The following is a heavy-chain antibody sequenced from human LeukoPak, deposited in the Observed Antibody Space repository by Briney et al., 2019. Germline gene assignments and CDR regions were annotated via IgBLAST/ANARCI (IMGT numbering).Heavy chain of an antibody. CDR3: ARHRYFDWLMLT. D-gene: IGHD3-9*01. V-gene: IGHV1-18*01. CDR1: GYTFTDFA. J-gene: IGHJ5*02. Sequence: GSAKVSCKASGYTFTDFAINWGRQAPGQGLEWMGWINTYIGKTNYAQKFQGRVTMTTDTSTSTAYMELRSLRSDDTAVYYCARHRYFDWLMLTWGQGTLVTVSS. CDR2: INTYIGKT.